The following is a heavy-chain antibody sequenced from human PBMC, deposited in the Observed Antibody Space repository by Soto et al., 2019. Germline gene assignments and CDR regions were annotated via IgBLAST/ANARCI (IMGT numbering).Heavy chain of an antibody. Sequence: HPGGSLRLSCAASGFTFSSYAMSWVRQAPGKGLEWVSAISGSGGSTYYADSVKGRFTISRDSSKNTLYLQMNSLRAEDTAVYYCAKLGFWSGYYHYYFDYWGQGTLVTVSS. J-gene: IGHJ4*02. V-gene: IGHV3-23*01. CDR3: AKLGFWSGYYHYYFDY. CDR2: ISGSGGST. D-gene: IGHD3-3*01. CDR1: GFTFSSYA.